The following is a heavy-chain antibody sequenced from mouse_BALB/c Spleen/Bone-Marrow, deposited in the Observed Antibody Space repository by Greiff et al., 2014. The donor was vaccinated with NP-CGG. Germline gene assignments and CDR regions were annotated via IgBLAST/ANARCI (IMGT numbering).Heavy chain of an antibody. CDR2: IDPANGNT. Sequence: EVQRVESGAELVKPGASVKLSCTASSFNIKDTYMHWVKQRPEQGLEWIGRIDPANGNTKYDPKFQGKATITADTSSNTAYLQLSSLTSEDTAVYYCAIYYYGSSGFAYWGQGTLVTVSA. CDR1: SFNIKDTY. CDR3: AIYYYGSSGFAY. D-gene: IGHD1-1*01. V-gene: IGHV14-3*02. J-gene: IGHJ3*01.